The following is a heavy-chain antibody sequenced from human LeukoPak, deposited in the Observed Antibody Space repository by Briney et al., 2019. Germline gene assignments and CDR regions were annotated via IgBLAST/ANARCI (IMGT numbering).Heavy chain of an antibody. CDR2: MNPNSGET. CDR1: GGTFSSYT. J-gene: IGHJ5*02. D-gene: IGHD7-27*01. CDR3: ARGDPWGFDP. Sequence: ASVKVSCKASGGTFSSYTISWVRQATGQGLEWMGWMNPNSGETGFAQNFQGRVTLTKNTSITTAYMELSSLRSEDTAVYYCARGDPWGFDPWGQGTLVTVSS. V-gene: IGHV1-8*02.